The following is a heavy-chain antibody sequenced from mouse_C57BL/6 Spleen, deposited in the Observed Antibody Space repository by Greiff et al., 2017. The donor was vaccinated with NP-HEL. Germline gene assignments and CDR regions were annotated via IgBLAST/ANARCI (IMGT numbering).Heavy chain of an antibody. Sequence: EVQLQQSGPELVKPGASVKISCKASGYTFTDYYMNWVKQSHGKSLEWIGDINPNNGGTSYNQKFKGKATLTVDKSSSTAYMELRSLTSEDSAVYYCASRIYGPYYFDYWGQGTTLTVSS. V-gene: IGHV1-26*01. CDR3: ASRIYGPYYFDY. CDR2: INPNNGGT. J-gene: IGHJ2*01. D-gene: IGHD1-1*02. CDR1: GYTFTDYY.